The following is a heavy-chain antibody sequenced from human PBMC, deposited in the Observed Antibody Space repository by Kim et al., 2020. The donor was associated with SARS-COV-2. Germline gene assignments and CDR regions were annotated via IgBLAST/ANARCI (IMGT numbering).Heavy chain of an antibody. CDR1: GGSISSYY. CDR2: IYYSGST. CDR3: ARGGYSYGFFFDY. J-gene: IGHJ4*02. V-gene: IGHV4-59*01. D-gene: IGHD5-18*01. Sequence: SETLSLTCTVSGGSISSYYWSWIRQPPGKGLEWIGYIYYSGSTNYNPSLKSRVTISVDTSKKQFSLKLSSVTAADTAVYYCARGGYSYGFFFDYWGQGTLVTVSS.